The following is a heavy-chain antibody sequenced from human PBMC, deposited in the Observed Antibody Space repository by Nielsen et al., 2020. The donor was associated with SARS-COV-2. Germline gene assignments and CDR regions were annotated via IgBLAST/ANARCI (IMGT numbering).Heavy chain of an antibody. Sequence: SETLSLTCTVSGGSISSYYWSWIRQPPGKGLEWIGYIYYSGSSNYNPSLKSRVTISVDTSKNQFSLKLSSVTAADTAVYYCARLVVTATTDAFDIWGQGTMVTVSS. CDR1: GGSISSYY. V-gene: IGHV4-59*08. CDR3: ARLVVTATTDAFDI. J-gene: IGHJ3*02. CDR2: IYYSGSS. D-gene: IGHD2-21*02.